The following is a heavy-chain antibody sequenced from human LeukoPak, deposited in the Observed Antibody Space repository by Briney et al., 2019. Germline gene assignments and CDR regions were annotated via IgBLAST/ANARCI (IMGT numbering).Heavy chain of an antibody. CDR2: ISYDGSNK. D-gene: IGHD3-22*01. CDR3: AKDDYYDSSGYSY. J-gene: IGHJ4*02. Sequence: GGSLRLSCAASGFTFSSYGMHWVRQAPGKGLGWVAVISYDGSNKYYADSVKGRFTISRDNSKNTLYLQMNSLRAEDTAVYYCAKDDYYDSSGYSYWGQGTLVTVSS. V-gene: IGHV3-30*18. CDR1: GFTFSSYG.